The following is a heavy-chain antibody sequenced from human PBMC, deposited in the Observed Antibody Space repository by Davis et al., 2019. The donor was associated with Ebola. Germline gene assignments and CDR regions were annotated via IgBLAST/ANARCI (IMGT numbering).Heavy chain of an antibody. CDR3: ARECSDGVHWWFDP. CDR1: GGSISAYY. J-gene: IGHJ5*02. CDR2: IYYSGST. V-gene: IGHV4-59*12. D-gene: IGHD2-15*01. Sequence: SETLSLTCTVSGGSISAYYWSWIRQPPGKALECNGYIYYSGSTNYNPSLKSRVTISVDKSKNQFSLKLSSVTAADTAVYYCARECSDGVHWWFDPWGQGTLVTASS.